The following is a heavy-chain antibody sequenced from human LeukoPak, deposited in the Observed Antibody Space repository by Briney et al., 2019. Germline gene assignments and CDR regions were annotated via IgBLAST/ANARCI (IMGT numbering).Heavy chain of an antibody. J-gene: IGHJ4*02. Sequence: GGSLRLSCAASGFTVSSNYMSWVRQAPGKGLEWVSVIYSGGRTYYADSVKGRFTISRDNSKNTLYLQMNSLRAEDTAVYYCARSSGSYLYFGNWGQGTLVTVSS. CDR2: IYSGGRT. CDR1: GFTVSSNY. D-gene: IGHD1-26*01. CDR3: ARSSGSYLYFGN. V-gene: IGHV3-53*01.